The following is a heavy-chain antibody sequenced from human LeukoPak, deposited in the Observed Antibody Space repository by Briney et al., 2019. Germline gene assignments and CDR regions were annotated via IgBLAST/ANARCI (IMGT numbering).Heavy chain of an antibody. CDR1: GGSLTTGGYY. CDR3: ARQYFHDSSVSAFDI. D-gene: IGHD3-22*01. CDR2: IYNSGNT. J-gene: IGHJ3*02. Sequence: SETLSLTCTVSGGSLTTGGYYWSWIRHHPGKGLEWIGYIYNSGNTYYNPSLKNRVTISEDTSKNQFSLKLNSVTAADTAVYYCARQYFHDSSVSAFDIWGQGTMVTVSS. V-gene: IGHV4-31*03.